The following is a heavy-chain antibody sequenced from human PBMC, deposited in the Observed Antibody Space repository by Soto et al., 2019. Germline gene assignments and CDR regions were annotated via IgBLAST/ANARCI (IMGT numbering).Heavy chain of an antibody. CDR3: AKGTGTTSEASLFDY. Sequence: VPVKVSCKASGFTFTSYDINWVRQATGQGLEWMGWMNPNSGNTGYAQKLQGRVTMTTDKSTSTAYMELRSLISDDTAMYYCAKGTGTTSEASLFDYWGQGTLVTVSS. J-gene: IGHJ4*02. D-gene: IGHD1-1*01. V-gene: IGHV1-8*01. CDR1: GFTFTSYD. CDR2: MNPNSGNT.